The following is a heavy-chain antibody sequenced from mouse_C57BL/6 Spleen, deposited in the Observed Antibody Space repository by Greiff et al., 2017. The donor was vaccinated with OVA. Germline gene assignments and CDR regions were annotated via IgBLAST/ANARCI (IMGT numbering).Heavy chain of an antibody. V-gene: IGHV1-59*01. CDR2: IDPSDSYT. J-gene: IGHJ4*01. CDR1: GYTFTSYW. CDR3: ARTSYFYAMDY. Sequence: QVQLQQPGAELVRPGTSVKLSCKASGYTFTSYWMHWVKQRPGQGLEWIGVIDPSDSYTNYNQKFKGKATLTEDTSSSTAYMQLSSLTSEDSAVYYCARTSYFYAMDYWGQGTSVTVSS. D-gene: IGHD2-10*01.